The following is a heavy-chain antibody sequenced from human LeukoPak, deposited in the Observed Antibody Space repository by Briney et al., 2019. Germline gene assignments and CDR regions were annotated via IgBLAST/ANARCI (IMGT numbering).Heavy chain of an antibody. Sequence: SETLSLTCTVSGGSISSYYWSWIRQPPGKGLEWIGYIYYSGGTNYNPSLKSRVTISVDTSKNQFSLKLSSVTAADTAVYYCAAHLYDFWSGYSSYNWFDPWGQGTLVTVSS. V-gene: IGHV4-59*01. CDR2: IYYSGGT. CDR1: GGSISSYY. J-gene: IGHJ5*02. CDR3: AAHLYDFWSGYSSYNWFDP. D-gene: IGHD3-3*01.